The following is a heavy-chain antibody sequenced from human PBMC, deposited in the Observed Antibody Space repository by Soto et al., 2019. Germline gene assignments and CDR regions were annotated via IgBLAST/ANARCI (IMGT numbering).Heavy chain of an antibody. Sequence: EVQLVESGGGLVKPGGSLRLSCAASGFTFSNYSMNWVRQAPGKGLEWVSSISTSSGYRYYADSVKGRFTISRDNAKKSLYLQMYSLRAEDTAVYYCARDLHDYVSFRFDPWGQGTLVTVSS. D-gene: IGHD3-16*01. J-gene: IGHJ5*02. V-gene: IGHV3-21*01. CDR1: GFTFSNYS. CDR2: ISTSSGYR. CDR3: ARDLHDYVSFRFDP.